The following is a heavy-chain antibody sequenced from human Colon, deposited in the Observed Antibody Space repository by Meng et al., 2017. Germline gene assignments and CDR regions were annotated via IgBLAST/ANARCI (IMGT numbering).Heavy chain of an antibody. V-gene: IGHV4-61*01. CDR1: GCTASSGTYF. D-gene: IGHD2-8*01. CDR3: ARVLRGCVDCDY. CDR2: IQNSGTA. J-gene: IGHJ4*02. Sequence: HVRLQNLSPGLGSPSEPHSTTHPVPGCTASSGTYFRTGTRQPPEQGRELSGYIQNSGTATYNPSLKSRDTTSIDTSKTQFSLTLHSLTAADTGVYYCARVLRGCVDCDYWGQGTLVTVSS.